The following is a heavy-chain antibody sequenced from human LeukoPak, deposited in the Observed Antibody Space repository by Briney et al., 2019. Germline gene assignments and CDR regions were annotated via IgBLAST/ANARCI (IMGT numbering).Heavy chain of an antibody. CDR3: AHSSWWELLGFDP. CDR1: GYTFTSYD. V-gene: IGHV1-8*01. CDR2: MNPNSGNT. J-gene: IGHJ5*02. D-gene: IGHD1-26*01. Sequence: ASVKVSCKASGYTFTSYDINWVRQATGQGLEWMGWMNPNSGNTGYAQKFQGRVTMTRNTSISTAYMELSSLRSEDTAVYYCAHSSWWELLGFDPWGQGTLVTVSS.